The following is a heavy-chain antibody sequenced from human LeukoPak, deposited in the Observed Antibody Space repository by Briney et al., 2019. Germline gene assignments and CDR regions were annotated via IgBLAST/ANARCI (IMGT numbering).Heavy chain of an antibody. Sequence: PGRSLRLSCAASGFTFSSYAMHWVRQAPGKGLEWVEVISYDGSNKYYADSVKGRFTISRDNSKNTLYLQMNSLRAEDTAVYYCARDLDSSGYYYLHYWGQGTLVTVSS. CDR1: GFTFSSYA. V-gene: IGHV3-30-3*01. D-gene: IGHD3-22*01. CDR3: ARDLDSSGYYYLHY. CDR2: ISYDGSNK. J-gene: IGHJ4*02.